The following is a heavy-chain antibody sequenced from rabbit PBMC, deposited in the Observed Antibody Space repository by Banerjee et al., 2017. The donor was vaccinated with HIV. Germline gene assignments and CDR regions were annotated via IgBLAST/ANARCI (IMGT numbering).Heavy chain of an antibody. Sequence: QSLEESGGGLVKPGASLTLTCTASGFSFSSSYYMCWVRQAPGKGLEWIGCIYTGSGDTYYASWAKGRFTISKTSSTTVTLQMTSLTAADTATYFCARGAGGAGYGYALWGPGTLVTVS. CDR3: ARGAGGAGYGYAL. V-gene: IGHV1S40*01. CDR2: IYTGSGDT. CDR1: GFSFSSSYY. J-gene: IGHJ6*01. D-gene: IGHD6-1*01.